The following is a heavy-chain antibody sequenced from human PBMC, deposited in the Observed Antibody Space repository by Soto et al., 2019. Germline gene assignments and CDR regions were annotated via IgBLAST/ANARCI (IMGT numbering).Heavy chain of an antibody. D-gene: IGHD3-10*01. Sequence: GGSLRLSCAASGFTFSSYGMHWVRQAPGKGLEWVAVISYDGSNKYYADSVKGRFTISRDNSKNTLYLQMNSLRAEDTAVYYCANGAANYYGSGSYYGTLDYWGQGTLVTVSS. CDR3: ANGAANYYGSGSYYGTLDY. V-gene: IGHV3-30*18. J-gene: IGHJ4*02. CDR2: ISYDGSNK. CDR1: GFTFSSYG.